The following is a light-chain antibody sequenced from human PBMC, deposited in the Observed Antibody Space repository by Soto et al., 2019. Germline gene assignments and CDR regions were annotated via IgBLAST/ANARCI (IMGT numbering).Light chain of an antibody. CDR2: GNT. CDR1: SSNIGAGYD. J-gene: IGLJ2*01. V-gene: IGLV1-40*01. Sequence: QSVLTQPPSVSGAPGQRVTISCTGRSSNIGAGYDVHWYQQLPGRAPKLLIYGNTNRPSGVPDRFSGSKSGTSASLAITGLQAEDEADYYCLSFDSSLSVVFGGGTKLT. CDR3: LSFDSSLSVV.